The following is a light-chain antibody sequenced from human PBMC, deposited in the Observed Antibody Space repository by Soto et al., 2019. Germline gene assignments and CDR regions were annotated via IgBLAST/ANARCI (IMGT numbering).Light chain of an antibody. CDR3: QQYGSSHT. CDR2: GAS. CDR1: QSVSNNY. J-gene: IGKJ5*01. Sequence: EIVLTQSPGTLSLSPGERATLSCRASQSVSNNYLAWYQQKPGQAPRRLIYGASTRATGIPDRFSGSGSGTDFTLTIGRLEPEDFAVYYCQQYGSSHTFGEGTRLEIK. V-gene: IGKV3-20*01.